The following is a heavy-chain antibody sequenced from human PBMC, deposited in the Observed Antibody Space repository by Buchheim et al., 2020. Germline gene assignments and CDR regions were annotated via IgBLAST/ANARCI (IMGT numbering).Heavy chain of an antibody. CDR3: VRDCRVTIFGVVTSDGMDV. D-gene: IGHD3-3*01. J-gene: IGHJ6*02. CDR1: GGSISSGGYY. Sequence: HAQLQESGPGLVKPSQTLSLTCTVSGGSISSGGYYWTWIRQPAGKGLEWIGRIYSSGSANYNPSLKSRVTISVDTSKKQFSLKLRSVTAADTAVYYCVRDCRVTIFGVVTSDGMDVWGQGIT. CDR2: IYSSGSA. V-gene: IGHV4-61*02.